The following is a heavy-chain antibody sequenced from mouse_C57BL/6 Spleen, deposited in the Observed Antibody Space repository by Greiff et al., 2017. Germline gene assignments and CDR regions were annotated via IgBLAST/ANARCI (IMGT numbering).Heavy chain of an antibody. CDR2: IWRGGST. Sequence: VKLQESGPGLVQPSQSLSITCTVSGFSLTSYGVHWVRQSPGKGLEWLGVIWRGGSTDYNAAFMSRLSITKDNSKSQVFFKMNSLQADDTAIYYCAKKSNFSYWYFDVWGTGTTVTVSS. D-gene: IGHD2-5*01. J-gene: IGHJ1*03. CDR3: AKKSNFSYWYFDV. V-gene: IGHV2-5*01. CDR1: GFSLTSYG.